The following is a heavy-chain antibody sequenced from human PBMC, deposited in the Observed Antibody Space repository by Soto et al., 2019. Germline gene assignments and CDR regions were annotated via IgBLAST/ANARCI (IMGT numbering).Heavy chain of an antibody. D-gene: IGHD3-22*01. Sequence: GSLRLSCAASGFTFSSYAMHWVRQAPGKGLEWVAVIAYDGRNKYYADSVKGRFTISRDNAKNTLYLQMNSLRVEDTAVYYCAREIYDDYDSSGFDHWGQGTLVTVSS. J-gene: IGHJ4*02. V-gene: IGHV3-30*04. CDR1: GFTFSSYA. CDR2: IAYDGRNK. CDR3: AREIYDDYDSSGFDH.